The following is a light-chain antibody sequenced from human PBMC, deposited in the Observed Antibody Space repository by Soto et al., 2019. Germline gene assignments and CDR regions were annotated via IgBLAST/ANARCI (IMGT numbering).Light chain of an antibody. Sequence: QSALTQPASVSGSPGQSITISCTGTRSDVGAFKYVSWYQQYPGYAPKLMIYEVSNRPSGISHRFSGSKSGNTASLTISGLQAEYEAHYYCTSYTTSTTLLFGGGTKLTVL. CDR2: EVS. V-gene: IGLV2-14*01. J-gene: IGLJ2*01. CDR3: TSYTTSTTLL. CDR1: RSDVGAFKY.